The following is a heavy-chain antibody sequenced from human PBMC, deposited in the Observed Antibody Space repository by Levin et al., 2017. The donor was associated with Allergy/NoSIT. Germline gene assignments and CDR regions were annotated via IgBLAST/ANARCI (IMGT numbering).Heavy chain of an antibody. D-gene: IGHD5-18*01. V-gene: IGHV1-8*01. Sequence: ASVKVSCKSSGYTFISNDINWVRQAAGQGLEWMGWMNPNSGNTGYAQKFQGRVTMTRNTSITTAYMELSSLSSEDTAVYYCARDVDTLPGGEIFDYWGQGTPVTVSS. CDR2: MNPNSGNT. J-gene: IGHJ4*02. CDR1: GYTFISND. CDR3: ARDVDTLPGGEIFDY.